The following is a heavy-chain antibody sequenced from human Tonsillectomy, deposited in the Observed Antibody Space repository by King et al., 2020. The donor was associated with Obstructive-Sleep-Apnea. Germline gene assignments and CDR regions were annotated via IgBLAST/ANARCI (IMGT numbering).Heavy chain of an antibody. CDR2: IYYSGNT. CDR3: ARESAISACGFVFDY. V-gene: IGHV4-39*07. Sequence: LQLQESGPGLVKPSETLSFTCTVSGGSISSSSYYWGWIRQPPGKGLEWIGSIYYSGNTYYNPSLKSRVTISVNTSKNQFSLKLSSVTAADTAVYYCARESAISACGFVFDYWGQGTLVTVSS. D-gene: IGHD2-2*02. CDR1: GGSISSSSYY. J-gene: IGHJ4*02.